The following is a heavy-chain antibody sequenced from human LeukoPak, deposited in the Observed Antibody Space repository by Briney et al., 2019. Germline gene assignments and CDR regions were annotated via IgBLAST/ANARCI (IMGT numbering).Heavy chain of an antibody. CDR1: GFTFSSYG. J-gene: IGHJ3*02. Sequence: GGSLRLSCAASGFTFSSYGMSWVRQAPGKGLEWVSAISGSGGSTYYADSVKGRFTISRDNAKNSLYLQMNSLRAEDTAVYYCARAGGTDYGIAFDIWGQGTMVTVSS. D-gene: IGHD1-26*01. V-gene: IGHV3-23*01. CDR2: ISGSGGST. CDR3: ARAGGTDYGIAFDI.